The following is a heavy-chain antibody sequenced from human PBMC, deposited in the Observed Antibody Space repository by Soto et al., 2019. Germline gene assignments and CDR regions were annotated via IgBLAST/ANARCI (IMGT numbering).Heavy chain of an antibody. CDR2: IIPIFGTA. CDR3: ARDEDDILTGRHTTWFDP. V-gene: IGHV1-69*12. Sequence: QVQLVQSGAEVKKPGSSVKVSCKASGGTFSSYAISWVRQAPGQGLEWMGGIIPIFGTANYAQKFQGRVTITADESTSTAYMELSSLRSEDTAVYYCARDEDDILTGRHTTWFDPWGQGTLVTVSS. CDR1: GGTFSSYA. D-gene: IGHD3-9*01. J-gene: IGHJ5*02.